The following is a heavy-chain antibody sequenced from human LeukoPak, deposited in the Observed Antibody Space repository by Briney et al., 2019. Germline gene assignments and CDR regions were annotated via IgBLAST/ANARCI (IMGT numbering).Heavy chain of an antibody. D-gene: IGHD6-13*01. CDR1: GFTSSSYA. Sequence: PGGSLRLSCAASGFTSSSYAMHWVRQAPGKGLEYVSAISSNGGSTYYANSVKGRFTISRDNSKNTLYLQMGSLRAEDMAVYYCARAFYSSSLGSFDYWGQGTLVTVSS. J-gene: IGHJ4*02. V-gene: IGHV3-64*01. CDR2: ISSNGGST. CDR3: ARAFYSSSLGSFDY.